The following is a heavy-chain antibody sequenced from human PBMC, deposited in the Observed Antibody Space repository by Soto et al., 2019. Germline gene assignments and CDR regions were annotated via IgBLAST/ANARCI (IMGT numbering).Heavy chain of an antibody. V-gene: IGHV5-51*01. CDR1: GYSFANYW. D-gene: IGHD2-15*01. CDR3: ARGPTPLFDY. J-gene: IGHJ4*02. Sequence: PGESLKISCKGSGYSFANYWIGRVRQMPGKGLEWMGIIYPSDSDTRYNPSFQGQVTISADKSINTVYLQWSSLKPPDTATYYCARGPTPLFDYWGQGTQVTVSS. CDR2: IYPSDSDT.